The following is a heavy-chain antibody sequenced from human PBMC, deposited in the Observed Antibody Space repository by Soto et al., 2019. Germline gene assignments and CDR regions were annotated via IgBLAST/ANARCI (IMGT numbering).Heavy chain of an antibody. J-gene: IGHJ6*02. CDR3: VRERGLSSFYGMDV. D-gene: IGHD2-21*02. V-gene: IGHV3-21*01. CDR2: ISSSSTHI. CDR1: GFTLSSYS. Sequence: AWSLRLSCAASGFTLSSYSMNWVRQASGKGLEWVASISSSSTHIYYADSVKGRFTISRDSARNSLYLQMNSLRAEDTAVYYCVRERGLSSFYGMDVWGQGTTVTVS.